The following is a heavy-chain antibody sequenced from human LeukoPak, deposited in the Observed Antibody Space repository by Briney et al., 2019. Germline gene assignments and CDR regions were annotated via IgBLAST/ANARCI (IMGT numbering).Heavy chain of an antibody. Sequence: GGSLRLPCEASGFTFSSYALSWVRQAPGKGLEWVSAISGSGGSTYYADSVKGRVTISRDNSKNTLYLQMKSLRSEDTAVYYCANSYGSSFRPGYKYYFGYWGQGTLVTVSS. D-gene: IGHD3-22*01. J-gene: IGHJ4*02. V-gene: IGHV3-23*01. CDR1: GFTFSSYA. CDR2: ISGSGGST. CDR3: ANSYGSSFRPGYKYYFGY.